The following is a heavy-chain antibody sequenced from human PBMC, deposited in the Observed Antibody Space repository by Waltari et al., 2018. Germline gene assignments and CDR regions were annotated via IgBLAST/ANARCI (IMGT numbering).Heavy chain of an antibody. Sequence: QLQLQESGPGLVKPSATLSLTCTVSGGSISRSNYYWGWIRQPPGKGLDWIASIYHSGSTYYNPSLKSRVTISVDTSKNQFSLKLTSVTATDTAVYYCARIYGSGSPIPSVDYWGQGTLVTVSS. V-gene: IGHV4-39*01. D-gene: IGHD3-10*01. CDR1: GGSISRSNYY. CDR3: ARIYGSGSPIPSVDY. CDR2: IYHSGST. J-gene: IGHJ4*02.